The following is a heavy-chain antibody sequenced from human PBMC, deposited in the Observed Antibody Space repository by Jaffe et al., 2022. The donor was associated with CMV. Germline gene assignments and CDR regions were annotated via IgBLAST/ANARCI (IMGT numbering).Heavy chain of an antibody. CDR1: GFTFSSYG. CDR3: ARDSEGSLVRGVMMAFDI. J-gene: IGHJ3*02. Sequence: QVQLVESGGGVVQPGRSLRLSCAASGFTFSSYGMHWVRQAPGKGLEWVAVIWYDGSNKYYADSVKGRFTISRDNSKNTLYLQMNSLRAEDTAVYYCARDSEGSLVRGVMMAFDIWGQGTMVTVSS. D-gene: IGHD3-10*01. V-gene: IGHV3-33*08. CDR2: IWYDGSNK.